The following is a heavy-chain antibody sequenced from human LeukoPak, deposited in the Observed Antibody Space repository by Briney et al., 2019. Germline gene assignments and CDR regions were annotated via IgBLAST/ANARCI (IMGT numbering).Heavy chain of an antibody. CDR1: GFXVSSNY. D-gene: IGHD2-15*01. Sequence: GGSLRLSCAASGFXVSSNYISWVRQAPGKGREWVGDIKDKTNGGTTDYAAPVEGRFTVSRDDSKNTLYLQMNSLKIEDTAVYYCTSYCGGGTCHFHDAFDIWGQGTMVTVSS. J-gene: IGHJ3*02. CDR2: IKDKTNGGTT. CDR3: TSYCGGGTCHFHDAFDI. V-gene: IGHV3-15*01.